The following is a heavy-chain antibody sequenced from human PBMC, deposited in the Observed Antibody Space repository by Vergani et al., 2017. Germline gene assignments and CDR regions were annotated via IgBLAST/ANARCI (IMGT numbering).Heavy chain of an antibody. CDR2: MNPNSGNT. Sequence: QVQVVQSGAEVKKPGASVKVSCKASGYTFTIYDINWVRQATGQGLEWMGWMNPNSGNTGYAQKFQGRVTMTRNTSISTAYMELSSLRSEDTAVYYCARIYCSGGRCYGMDVWGQGTTVSVSS. J-gene: IGHJ6*02. V-gene: IGHV1-8*02. CDR3: ARIYCSGGRCYGMDV. D-gene: IGHD2-15*01. CDR1: GYTFTIYD.